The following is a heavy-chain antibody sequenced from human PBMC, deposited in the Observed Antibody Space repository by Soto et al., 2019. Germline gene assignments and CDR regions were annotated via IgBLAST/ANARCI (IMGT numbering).Heavy chain of an antibody. CDR3: ARDLSWGSNWYYYMDV. J-gene: IGHJ6*03. CDR1: GFILSDCA. V-gene: IGHV3-48*01. Sequence: EVQLVESGGGLVQPGGSRRLSCATSGFILSDCAMNWVRQAPGKGLEWVSYISRRGSVIDYADSVKGRFTVSRDNARNSLYLQMNSLRAEDTAVYYCARDLSWGSNWYYYMDVWGKGTTVTVSS. CDR2: ISRRGSVI. D-gene: IGHD7-27*01.